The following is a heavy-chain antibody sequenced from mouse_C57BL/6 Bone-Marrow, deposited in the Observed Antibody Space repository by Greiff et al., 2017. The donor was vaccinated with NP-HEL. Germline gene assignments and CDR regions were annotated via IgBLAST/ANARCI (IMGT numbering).Heavy chain of an antibody. V-gene: IGHV1-69*01. D-gene: IGHD2-5*01. CDR3: ARPYYSNYLYAMDY. J-gene: IGHJ4*01. CDR2: IDPSDSYT. Sequence: QVQLQQPGAELVMPGASVKLSCKASGYTFTSYWMHWVKQRPGQGLEWIGEIDPSDSYTNYNHKFKGKSTLTVDKSSSTAYMQLSSLTSEDSAVYYCARPYYSNYLYAMDYWGQGTSVTVSS. CDR1: GYTFTSYW.